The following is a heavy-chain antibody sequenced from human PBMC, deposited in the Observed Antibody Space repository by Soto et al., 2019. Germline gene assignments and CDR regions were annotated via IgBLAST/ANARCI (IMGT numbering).Heavy chain of an antibody. V-gene: IGHV4-39*01. J-gene: IGHJ5*02. Sequence: QLQLQESGPGLVKPSETLSLTCTVSGGSISSSSYYWGWIRQPPGKGLEWIGRIYYSGSTYYNPSRKSRVTISLDTSKNQFSLKLSSVTAADTAVYYCATLNWFDPWGQGTLVTVSS. CDR1: GGSISSSSYY. CDR3: ATLNWFDP. CDR2: IYYSGST.